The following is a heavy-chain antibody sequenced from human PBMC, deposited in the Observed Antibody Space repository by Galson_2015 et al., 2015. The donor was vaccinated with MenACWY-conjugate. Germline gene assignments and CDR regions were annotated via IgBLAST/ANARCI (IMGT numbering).Heavy chain of an antibody. J-gene: IGHJ4*01. Sequence: PALVKPTQPLTLTCTFSGFSLSSSGVGVAWIRQPPGKALEFLALIYWDDDKSYSPSLNSRLSISKDTSRHQVVLTMTNMDLVDTATYFCAHSYSGFGDVSGMSYDYWGHGTLVTVSS. D-gene: IGHD3-10*01. V-gene: IGHV2-5*02. CDR3: AHSYSGFGDVSGMSYDY. CDR1: GFSLSSSGVG. CDR2: IYWDDDK.